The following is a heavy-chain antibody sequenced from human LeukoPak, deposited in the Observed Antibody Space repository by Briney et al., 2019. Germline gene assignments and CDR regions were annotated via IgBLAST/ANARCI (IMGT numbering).Heavy chain of an antibody. Sequence: GGSLRLSCAASGFTFDDYTMHWVRQAPGKGLEWVSLISWDGGSTYYADSVKGRFTISRDNSKNSLYLQMNSLRTEDTALYYCAKGFLEWLSLDAFGIWGQGTMVTVSS. D-gene: IGHD3-3*01. CDR1: GFTFDDYT. CDR2: ISWDGGST. V-gene: IGHV3-43*01. CDR3: AKGFLEWLSLDAFGI. J-gene: IGHJ3*02.